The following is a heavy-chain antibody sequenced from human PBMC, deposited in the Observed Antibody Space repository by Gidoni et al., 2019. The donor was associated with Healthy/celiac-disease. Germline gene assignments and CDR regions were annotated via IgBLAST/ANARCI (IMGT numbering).Heavy chain of an antibody. Sequence: QVQLVESGGGVVQPGRSLRLSCAASGFTFSSYGRHWVRQAPGKGLEWVAVISYDGSNKYYADSVKGRFTISRDNSKNTLYLQMNSLRAEDTAVYYCARDFLRHDILTGYSEEDYWGQGTLVTVSS. J-gene: IGHJ4*02. D-gene: IGHD3-9*01. CDR1: GFTFSSYG. CDR3: ARDFLRHDILTGYSEEDY. V-gene: IGHV3-30*03. CDR2: ISYDGSNK.